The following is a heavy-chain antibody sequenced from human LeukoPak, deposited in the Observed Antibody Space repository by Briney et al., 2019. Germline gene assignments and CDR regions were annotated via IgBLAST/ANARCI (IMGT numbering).Heavy chain of an antibody. CDR3: AVKEATVTTVGFFDY. V-gene: IGHV1-2*02. J-gene: IGHJ4*02. D-gene: IGHD4-17*01. CDR2: INPNSGGT. CDR1: GYTFTGYY. Sequence: ASVKVSCKASGYTFTGYYMHWVRQAPGQGLEWMGWINPNSGGTNYAQKFQGRVTMTRDTSTSTVYMELSSLRSEDTAVYYCAVKEATVTTVGFFDYWGQGTLVTVSS.